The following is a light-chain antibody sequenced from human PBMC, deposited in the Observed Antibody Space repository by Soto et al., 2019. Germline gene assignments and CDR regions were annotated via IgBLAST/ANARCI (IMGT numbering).Light chain of an antibody. J-gene: IGKJ4*01. CDR2: DAS. CDR3: QQRSSWTRT. V-gene: IGKV3-11*01. Sequence: EVVLTQSPVTLSLSPGERATLSCRASQSVSSYLAWYQQKPGQAPRLLIYDASNTATGIPARFSGSGSGTDFTLTISSLEPEDFAVYYCQQRSSWTRTFGGGTKVDIK. CDR1: QSVSSY.